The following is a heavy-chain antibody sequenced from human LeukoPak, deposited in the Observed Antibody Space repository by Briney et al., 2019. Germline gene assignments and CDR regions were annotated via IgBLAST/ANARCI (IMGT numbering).Heavy chain of an antibody. Sequence: SETLSLTCHVSGYSISSAYYWGWIRQPPGKGLEWIGYIYYSGSTNYNPSLKSRVTISVDTSKNQFSLKLSSVTAADTAVYYCARESIAAAGTNYMDVWGKGTTVTVSS. J-gene: IGHJ6*03. CDR1: GYSISSAYY. D-gene: IGHD6-13*01. CDR2: IYYSGST. CDR3: ARESIAAAGTNYMDV. V-gene: IGHV4-61*01.